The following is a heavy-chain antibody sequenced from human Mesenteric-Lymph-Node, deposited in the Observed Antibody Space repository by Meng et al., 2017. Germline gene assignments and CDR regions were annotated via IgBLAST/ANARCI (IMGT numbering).Heavy chain of an antibody. Sequence: GGPLRLSCAASGFTCSRYWMSWVRQAPGKGLEWVANMNQDGSQKLYVDSVKGRFTISRDNAKNSLVLQMDSLRAEDTAVYYCARGDHPGAQYCSGGSCYSGVDYWGQGTLVTVSS. CDR1: GFTCSRYW. CDR3: ARGDHPGAQYCSGGSCYSGVDY. D-gene: IGHD2-15*01. J-gene: IGHJ4*02. V-gene: IGHV3-7*01. CDR2: MNQDGSQK.